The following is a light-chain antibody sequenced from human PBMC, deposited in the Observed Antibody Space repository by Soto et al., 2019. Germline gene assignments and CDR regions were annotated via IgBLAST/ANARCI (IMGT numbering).Light chain of an antibody. Sequence: QSALTHPASVSGSPGQSITISCTGTSSDVGRYNLVSWYQQHPGKAPKLMIYEDSKRPSGVSNRFSGSKSGNTASLTISGRQAVDEADYYCCSYAGRWVFGGGTKLTVL. CDR1: SSDVGRYNL. J-gene: IGLJ2*01. V-gene: IGLV2-23*01. CDR2: EDS. CDR3: CSYAGRWV.